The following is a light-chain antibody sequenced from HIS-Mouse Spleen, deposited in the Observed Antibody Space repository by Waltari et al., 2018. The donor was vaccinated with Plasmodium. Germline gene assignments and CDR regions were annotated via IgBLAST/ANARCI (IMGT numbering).Light chain of an antibody. CDR3: QQYNNWSFT. J-gene: IGKJ3*01. CDR2: GAS. V-gene: IGKV3-15*01. Sequence: EIVMTQSPATLSVSPGERATLSCRASQSVSSNLAWYQQKPDQAPRLLIDGASTRATGIPARFSGSGSGTEFTLTISSLQSEDFAVYYCQQYNNWSFTFGPGTKVDIK. CDR1: QSVSSN.